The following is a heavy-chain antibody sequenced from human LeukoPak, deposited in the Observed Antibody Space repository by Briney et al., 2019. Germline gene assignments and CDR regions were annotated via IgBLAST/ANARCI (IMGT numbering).Heavy chain of an antibody. CDR2: IVPILGTA. Sequence: GASVKVSCKASGGTFSTYAISWVRQAPGQGLEWVGRIVPILGTANYAQNFQGRVTITADRSTTTAYMELSSLRSEDTAVYYCARYCSTSSCYDGAFDPWGQGTLVTVSS. J-gene: IGHJ5*02. CDR1: GGTFSTYA. CDR3: ARYCSTSSCYDGAFDP. D-gene: IGHD2-2*01. V-gene: IGHV1-69*04.